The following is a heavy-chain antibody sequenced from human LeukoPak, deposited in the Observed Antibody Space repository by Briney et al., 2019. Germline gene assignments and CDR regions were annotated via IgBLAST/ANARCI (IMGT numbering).Heavy chain of an antibody. D-gene: IGHD3-22*01. Sequence: ASVKVSCKASGYTFTSYGISWVRQAPGQGLEWMGWISAYNGNTNYAQKLQGRVTMTTDTSTSTAYMELRSLRSDDTAVYYCARSYYYDSSGYPPAGYWGQGTLVTVSS. CDR3: ARSYYYDSSGYPPAGY. J-gene: IGHJ4*02. CDR1: GYTFTSYG. CDR2: ISAYNGNT. V-gene: IGHV1-18*01.